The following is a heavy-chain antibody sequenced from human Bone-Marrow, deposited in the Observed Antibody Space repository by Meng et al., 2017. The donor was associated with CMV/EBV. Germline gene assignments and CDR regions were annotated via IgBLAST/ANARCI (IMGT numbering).Heavy chain of an antibody. V-gene: IGHV3-21*01. CDR3: VRGCSTSCYYGMDV. J-gene: IGHJ6*02. CDR1: GFTFSSYS. Sequence: GESLKISCAASGFTFSSYSMNWVRQAPGKGLEWVSSISSSSSYIYYADSVKGRFTISRDNAKKSLYLQMKSLRAEDTAVYYCVRGCSTSCYYGMDVWGQGTTVTVPS. D-gene: IGHD2-2*01. CDR2: ISSSSSYI.